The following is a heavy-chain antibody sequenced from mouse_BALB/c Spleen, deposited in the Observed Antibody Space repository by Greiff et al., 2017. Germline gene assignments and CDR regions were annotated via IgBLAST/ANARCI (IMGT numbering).Heavy chain of an antibody. CDR1: GYTFTSYW. J-gene: IGHJ2*01. D-gene: IGHD2-3*01. CDR2: INPSNGRT. Sequence: VQLQQPGAELVKPGASVKLSCKASGYTFTSYWMHWVKQRPGQGLEWIGEINPSNGRTNYNEKFKSKATLTVDKSSSTAYMQLSSLTSEDSAVYYCARLGDGYYVNYFDYWGQGTTLTVSS. CDR3: ARLGDGYYVNYFDY. V-gene: IGHV1S81*02.